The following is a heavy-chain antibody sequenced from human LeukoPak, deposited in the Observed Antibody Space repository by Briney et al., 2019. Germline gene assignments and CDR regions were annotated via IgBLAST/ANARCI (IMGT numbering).Heavy chain of an antibody. CDR3: ARDQGFWRYYYGMDV. D-gene: IGHD3-3*01. J-gene: IGHJ6*02. Sequence: AAVKVSCKASGYTFTSYGIIWVRQAPGQGLEWMGWISAYNGNTNYAQKLQGSVTMTTDTSTSTAYMELRSLRSDDTAVYYCARDQGFWRYYYGMDVWGQGTTVTVSS. CDR1: GYTFTSYG. CDR2: ISAYNGNT. V-gene: IGHV1-18*01.